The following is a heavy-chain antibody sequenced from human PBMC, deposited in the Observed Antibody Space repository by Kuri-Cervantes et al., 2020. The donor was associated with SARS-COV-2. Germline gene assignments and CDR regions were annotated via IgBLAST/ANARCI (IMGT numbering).Heavy chain of an antibody. D-gene: IGHD3-3*01. CDR3: EHRQRITIFGVVNGGFDY. Sequence: SGPTLAQPTEILTLTCTVSGFSLSNTRMGVRWIRQPPGKALEWLAPIYWDDDKRYSPSLKSRLTITKDTSKNQVVLTMTNMDPVDTATYYCEHRQRITIFGVVNGGFDYWGQGTRVTVSS. CDR1: GFSLSNTRMG. CDR2: IYWDDDK. J-gene: IGHJ4*02. V-gene: IGHV2-5*02.